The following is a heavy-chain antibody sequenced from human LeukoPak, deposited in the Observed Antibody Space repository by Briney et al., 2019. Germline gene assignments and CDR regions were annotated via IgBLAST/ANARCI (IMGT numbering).Heavy chain of an antibody. J-gene: IGHJ6*02. CDR1: GFTFSSYA. V-gene: IGHV3-23*01. Sequence: GASLRLSCAASGFTFSSYAMSWVRQAPGKGLEWVSAISGSGGSTYYADSVKGRFTIPRDNAKNSLYLQMNSLRAEDTAVYYCARDLPDGVVISRPYYYYYGMDVWGQGTTVTVSS. CDR2: ISGSGGST. CDR3: ARDLPDGVVISRPYYYYYGMDV. D-gene: IGHD3-3*01.